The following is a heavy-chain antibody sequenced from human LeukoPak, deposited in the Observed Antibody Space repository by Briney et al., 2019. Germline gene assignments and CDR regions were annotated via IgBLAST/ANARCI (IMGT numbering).Heavy chain of an antibody. CDR3: AREEGDCDTVRCYESFDV. CDR1: GGSFGRYY. CDR2: IYYTGST. J-gene: IGHJ3*01. D-gene: IGHD2-2*01. V-gene: IGHV4-59*01. Sequence: SETLSLTCTVSGGSFGRYYWSWIRQSPGKGLEWLGYIYYTGSTSYNPSLESRITISLDTARNQFSLRLTSVTTADTAVYYCAREEGDCDTVRCYESFDVWGPGTMVAVSS.